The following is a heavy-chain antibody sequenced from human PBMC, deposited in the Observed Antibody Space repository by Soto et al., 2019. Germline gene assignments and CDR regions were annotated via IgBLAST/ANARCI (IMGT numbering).Heavy chain of an antibody. V-gene: IGHV4-31*03. CDR2: IYYSGTT. CDR3: ARDRGYGSGSYYFDY. CDR1: GGSINSRMYY. J-gene: IGHJ4*02. D-gene: IGHD3-10*01. Sequence: QVQLQESGPGLVKPSQTLSLTCTVSGGSINSRMYYWNWIRQHPGKVLEWSGYIYYSGTTNYNPSLKSRISISMVTSKNQFSLKLSSVTAADTAVYYCARDRGYGSGSYYFDYWGQGTLVTVSS.